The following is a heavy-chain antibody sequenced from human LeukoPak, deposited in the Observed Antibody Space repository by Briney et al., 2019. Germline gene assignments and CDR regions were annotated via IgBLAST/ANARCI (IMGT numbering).Heavy chain of an antibody. CDR1: GFTFSSYS. V-gene: IGHV3-48*01. D-gene: IGHD2-15*01. J-gene: IGHJ3*02. Sequence: GGSLRLSCAASGFTFSSYSMNWVRQAPGKGLEWVSYISSSSSTIYYADSVKGRFTISRDNAKNSLYLQMNSLRAEDTAVYYCARVYCSGGSCYFDAFDIWGQGTMVTVSS. CDR3: ARVYCSGGSCYFDAFDI. CDR2: ISSSSSTI.